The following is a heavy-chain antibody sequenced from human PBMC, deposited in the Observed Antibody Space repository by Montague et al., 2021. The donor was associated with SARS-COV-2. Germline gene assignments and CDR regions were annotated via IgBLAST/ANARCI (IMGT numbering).Heavy chain of an antibody. Sequence: CAISGDSVSSDTAAWHWIRQSPSRGLEWLGRTFYRSQWHTDSAASVRSRISFSGDISKNQFSLHLYSVTPEGTAIYYCARDGDYGGTWYSFLQNWGQGTLVIVSS. D-gene: IGHD4-17*01. CDR2: TFYRSQWHT. J-gene: IGHJ1*01. CDR3: ARDGDYGGTWYSFLQN. V-gene: IGHV6-1*01. CDR1: GDSVSSDTAA.